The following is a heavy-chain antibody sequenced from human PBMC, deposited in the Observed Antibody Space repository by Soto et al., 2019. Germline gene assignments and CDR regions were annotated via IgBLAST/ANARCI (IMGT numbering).Heavy chain of an antibody. CDR3: AKDATYSYGYVY. D-gene: IGHD5-18*01. J-gene: IGHJ4*02. V-gene: IGHV3-30*18. CDR2: ISYDGSNK. CDR1: GFPFSSYG. Sequence: GGSLRLSCAASGFPFSSYGMHWVRQAPGKGLEWVAVISYDGSNKYYADSVKGRFTISRDNSKNTLYLQMNSLRAEDTAVYYCAKDATYSYGYVYWGQGTLVTVSS.